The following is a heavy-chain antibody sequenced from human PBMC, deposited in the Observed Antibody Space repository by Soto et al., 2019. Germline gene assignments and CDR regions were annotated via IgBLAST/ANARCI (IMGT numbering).Heavy chain of an antibody. CDR2: ISGSGGDT. Sequence: EVQLLESGGGLVQPGGSLRLSCAASGFTFTPYAIGWVRQAPGQGLEWVSSISGSGGDTYYADSVKGRFTISRDNSKNTLYLQMNSLRAEDTAVYYCAKDAGGNYYSFDYWGQGTQVTVSS. D-gene: IGHD1-26*01. J-gene: IGHJ4*02. CDR1: GFTFTPYA. V-gene: IGHV3-23*01. CDR3: AKDAGGNYYSFDY.